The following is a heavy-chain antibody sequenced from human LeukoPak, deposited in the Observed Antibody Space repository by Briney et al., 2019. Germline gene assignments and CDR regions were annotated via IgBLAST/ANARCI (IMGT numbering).Heavy chain of an antibody. CDR3: ARHGPHYYDSSGYYYEAFDI. CDR2: IYPGDSDT. D-gene: IGHD3-22*01. CDR1: GYSFTSYW. Sequence: GESLKISCKGSGYSFTSYWIGWVRQMRGKGLEWMGIIYPGDSDTSYSPFFQGQVTISADKSISTAYLKWSSLKASDTAMYYCARHGPHYYDSSGYYYEAFDIWGQGTMVTVSS. J-gene: IGHJ3*02. V-gene: IGHV5-51*01.